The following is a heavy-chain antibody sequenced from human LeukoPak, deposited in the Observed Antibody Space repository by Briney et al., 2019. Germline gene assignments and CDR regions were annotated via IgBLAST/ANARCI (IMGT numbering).Heavy chain of an antibody. D-gene: IGHD6-13*01. CDR2: IRYDGTQK. CDR3: AKGGSSWARFDY. J-gene: IGHJ4*02. Sequence: GGSLRLSCAMSGFTFSSYGLHWVRQAPGKGLEWVAFIRYDGTQKDYADSVKGRLTVSRDNSRNTLYLQMNSLRAEDTAVYYCAKGGSSWARFDYWGQGTLVTVSS. CDR1: GFTFSSYG. V-gene: IGHV3-30*02.